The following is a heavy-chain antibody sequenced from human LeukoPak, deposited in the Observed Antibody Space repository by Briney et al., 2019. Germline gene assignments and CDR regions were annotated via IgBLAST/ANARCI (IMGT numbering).Heavy chain of an antibody. J-gene: IGHJ4*02. CDR2: IKQDGSEK. CDR3: AKSRGYSYGVLDY. Sequence: PGGSLRLSCAASGFTFSSYWMSWVRQAPGKGLEWVANIKQDGSEKYYVDSVKGRFTISRDNARNSLYLQMNSLRAEDTAVYYCAKSRGYSYGVLDYWGQGTLVTVSS. D-gene: IGHD5-18*01. V-gene: IGHV3-7*01. CDR1: GFTFSSYW.